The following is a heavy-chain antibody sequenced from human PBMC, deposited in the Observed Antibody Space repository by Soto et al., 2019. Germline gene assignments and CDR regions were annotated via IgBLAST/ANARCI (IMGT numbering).Heavy chain of an antibody. J-gene: IGHJ4*02. CDR3: ARDRAAGGY. CDR1: GFSFSNYE. D-gene: IGHD6-13*01. V-gene: IGHV3-48*03. CDR2: IGSGGDTI. Sequence: QPGGSLRLSCAASGFSFSNYEMNWVRQAPGKGLEWVAYIGSGGDTIHYADSVRGRFTVSRDNARNSLSLQMNTLRVEDTALYYCARDRAAGGYWGQGTLVTVSS.